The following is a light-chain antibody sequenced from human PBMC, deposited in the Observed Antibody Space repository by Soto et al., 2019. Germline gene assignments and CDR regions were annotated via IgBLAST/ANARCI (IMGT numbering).Light chain of an antibody. J-gene: IGLJ2*01. Sequence: QSVLTQPRSVSGSPGQSVAISCTGTSSDVGGYNFVSWYQKHPGKAPKLVIYDVTKRPSGVPDRFSGSKSGNTASLTISGLQAEDESDYYCCSYAGGHSLIFGGGTKLTVL. CDR2: DVT. CDR3: CSYAGGHSLI. CDR1: SSDVGGYNF. V-gene: IGLV2-11*01.